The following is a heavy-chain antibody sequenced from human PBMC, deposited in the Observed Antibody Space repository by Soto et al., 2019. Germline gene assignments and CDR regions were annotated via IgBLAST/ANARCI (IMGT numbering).Heavy chain of an antibody. V-gene: IGHV3-74*01. CDR2: INSDGTST. CDR3: TSRVKDYYYGMDV. Sequence: GGSLRLSCAASGFTLSGYWMHWVRQTPGKGPVWVSRINSDGTSTSYADSVKGRFTISRDNAKNTLYLQMKSLRAEDTAVYYCTSRVKDYYYGMDVWGQGTTVTVSS. CDR1: GFTLSGYW. J-gene: IGHJ6*02.